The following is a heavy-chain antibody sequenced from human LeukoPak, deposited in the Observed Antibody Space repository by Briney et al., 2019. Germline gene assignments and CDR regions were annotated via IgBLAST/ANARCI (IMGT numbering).Heavy chain of an antibody. V-gene: IGHV1-2*02. CDR3: ARDRELGTREPYYFDY. J-gene: IGHJ4*02. CDR2: INPNSGGT. CDR1: GYTFTGYY. D-gene: IGHD1-1*01. Sequence: GASVKVSCKASGYTFTGYYMHWVRQAPGQGLEWMGWINPNSGGTNYAQKFQGRVTMTRDTSISTAYMERSRLRSDDTAVYYCARDRELGTREPYYFDYWGQGTLVTVSS.